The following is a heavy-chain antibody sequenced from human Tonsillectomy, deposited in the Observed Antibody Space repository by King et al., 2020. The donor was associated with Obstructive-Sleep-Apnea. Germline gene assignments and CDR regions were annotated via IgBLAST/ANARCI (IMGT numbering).Heavy chain of an antibody. D-gene: IGHD3-22*01. J-gene: IGHJ6*02. Sequence: QLVESGGGLVQPGGSLRLSCAASGFTFSSYAMHWVRQAPGKGLEYVSAISSNGGSTYYANSVKGRFTISRDNPKNTLYLQMGSLRAEDMAVYYCARVPIDNYYYGMDVWGQGTTVTVSS. V-gene: IGHV3-64*01. CDR1: GFTFSSYA. CDR2: ISSNGGST. CDR3: ARVPIDNYYYGMDV.